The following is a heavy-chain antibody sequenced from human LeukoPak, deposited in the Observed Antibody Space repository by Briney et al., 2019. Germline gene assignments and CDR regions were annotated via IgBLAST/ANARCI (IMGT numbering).Heavy chain of an antibody. CDR3: ARSLLNYDTPEVDY. CDR1: GYTFTSYD. J-gene: IGHJ4*02. V-gene: IGHV1-8*01. Sequence: ASVKVSCKASGYTFTSYDINWVRQATGQGLEWMGWMNPNSGNTGYAQKFQGRVTMTRDTSISTAYMELSRLRSDDTAVYYCARSLLNYDTPEVDYWGQGTLVTVSS. CDR2: MNPNSGNT. D-gene: IGHD3-22*01.